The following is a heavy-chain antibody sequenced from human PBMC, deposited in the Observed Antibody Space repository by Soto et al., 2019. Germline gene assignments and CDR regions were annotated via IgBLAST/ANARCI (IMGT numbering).Heavy chain of an antibody. CDR3: ARDLTRPGYSSSSGWFAP. D-gene: IGHD6-6*01. V-gene: IGHV1-69*13. CDR2: IIPIFGTA. Sequence: SVKVSCKASGGTFSSYAISWVRQAPGQGLEWMGGIIPIFGTANYAQKFQGRVTITADESTSTAYMELSSLRSEDTAVYYCARDLTRPGYSSSSGWFAPWGQGTLVT. J-gene: IGHJ5*02. CDR1: GGTFSSYA.